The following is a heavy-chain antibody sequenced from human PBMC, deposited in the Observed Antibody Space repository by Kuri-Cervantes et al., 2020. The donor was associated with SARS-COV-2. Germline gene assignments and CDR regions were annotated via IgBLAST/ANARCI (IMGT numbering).Heavy chain of an antibody. CDR2: INPNSGGT. D-gene: IGHD3-10*01. Sequence: ASVKVSCKASGYTFTGYYMHWVRQAPGQGLEWMGWINPNSGGTNYAQKFQGWVTMTRDTSISTAYMELSRLRSDDTDVYYCARGMVRGIIQNYYYAMDVWGQGTTVTVSS. CDR1: GYTFTGYY. V-gene: IGHV1-2*04. CDR3: ARGMVRGIIQNYYYAMDV. J-gene: IGHJ6*02.